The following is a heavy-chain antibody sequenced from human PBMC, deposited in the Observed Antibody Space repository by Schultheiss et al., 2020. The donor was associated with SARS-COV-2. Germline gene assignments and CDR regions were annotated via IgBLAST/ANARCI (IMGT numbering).Heavy chain of an antibody. CDR1: GFTFSSYS. J-gene: IGHJ4*02. V-gene: IGHV3-21*01. Sequence: GALKISCAASGFTFSSYSMNWVRQAPGKGLEWVSSISSSSSYIYYADSVKGRFTISRDNAKNSLYLQMNSLRAEDTAVYYCAKDLPVKWLGLDSWGRGTLVTVSS. CDR2: ISSSSSYI. D-gene: IGHD5-12*01. CDR3: AKDLPVKWLGLDS.